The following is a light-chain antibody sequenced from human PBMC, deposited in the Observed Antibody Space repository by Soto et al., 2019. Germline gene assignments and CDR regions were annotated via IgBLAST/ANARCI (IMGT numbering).Light chain of an antibody. CDR3: QQYNSYGT. J-gene: IGKJ1*01. V-gene: IGKV1-5*01. Sequence: DIQMTQSPSTLSASVGDRVTITCRASQSISSGLAWYQQKPGKAPKLLIYDAYSLESGVPSRFSGSGSGTEFTLTISSLQPDDFATYYCQQYNSYGTFGQGTKVDIK. CDR2: DAY. CDR1: QSISSG.